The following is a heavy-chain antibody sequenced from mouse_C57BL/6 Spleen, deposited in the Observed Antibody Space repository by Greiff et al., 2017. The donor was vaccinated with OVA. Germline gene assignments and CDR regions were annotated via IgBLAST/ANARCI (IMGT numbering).Heavy chain of an antibody. J-gene: IGHJ3*01. V-gene: IGHV1-82*01. CDR1: GYAFSSSW. CDR2: IYPGDGDT. CDR3: ARSVYEGWFAY. Sequence: VQLQQSGPELVKPGASVKISCKASGYAFSSSWMNWVKQRPGKGLEWIGRIYPGDGDTNYNGKFKGKATLTADKSSSTAYMQLSSLTSEDSAVYFCARSVYEGWFAYWGQGTLVTVSA. D-gene: IGHD1-1*01.